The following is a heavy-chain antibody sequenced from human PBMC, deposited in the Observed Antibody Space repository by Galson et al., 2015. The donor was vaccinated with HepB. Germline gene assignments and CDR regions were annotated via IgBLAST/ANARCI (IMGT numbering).Heavy chain of an antibody. V-gene: IGHV1-18*04. J-gene: IGHJ4*02. CDR3: GRGGYGGYALDY. CDR1: GYTFTSYS. CDR2: ISAYNGHT. Sequence: SVKVSCKASGYTFTSYSISWVRQAPGQGPEWTAWISAYNGHTNHAQKFQGRVTVATDTSASTVYMELRSLRADDTAVYYCGRGGYGGYALDYWGQGTLVTVSS. D-gene: IGHD5-12*01.